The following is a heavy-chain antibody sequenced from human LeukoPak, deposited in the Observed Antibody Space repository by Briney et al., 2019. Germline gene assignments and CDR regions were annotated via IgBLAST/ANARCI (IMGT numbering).Heavy chain of an antibody. CDR2: INPSGGST. Sequence: ASVKVSCKASGYTFISYYMHWVRQAPGQGLEWMGIINPSGGSTNYAQKFQGRVTMTRDTSTSTVYMELSSLRSEDTAVYYCAKAEVIVGTTGFDYWGQGTLVTVSS. D-gene: IGHD1-26*01. CDR1: GYTFISYY. CDR3: AKAEVIVGTTGFDY. J-gene: IGHJ4*02. V-gene: IGHV1-46*01.